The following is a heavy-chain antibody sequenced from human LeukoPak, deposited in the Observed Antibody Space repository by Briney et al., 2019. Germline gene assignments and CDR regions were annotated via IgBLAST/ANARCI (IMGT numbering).Heavy chain of an antibody. CDR3: AIFTGSPYYYVGSGNSFDY. J-gene: IGHJ4*02. V-gene: IGHV1-69*05. Sequence: SVKVSCKASGGAFSSYAISWVRQASGRGLEWMGGIIPIFGTANYAQKFQGRVTITTDESTSTAYMELSSLRSEDTAVYYCAIFTGSPYYYVGSGNSFDYWGQGTLVTVSS. CDR2: IIPIFGTA. D-gene: IGHD3-22*01. CDR1: GGAFSSYA.